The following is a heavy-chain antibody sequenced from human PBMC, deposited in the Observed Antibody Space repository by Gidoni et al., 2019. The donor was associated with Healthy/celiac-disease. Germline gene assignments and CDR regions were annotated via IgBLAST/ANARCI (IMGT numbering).Heavy chain of an antibody. D-gene: IGHD3-22*01. V-gene: IGHV3-30*18. CDR1: GCTFSSYG. CDR2: ISYDGSNK. Sequence: QVQLVESGGGVVQPGRSLRLSCAASGCTFSSYGMHWVRQAPGKGLEWVAVISYDGSNKYYADSVKGRFTISRDNSKNTLYLQMNSLRAEDTAVYYCAKGGHDSSGYYGYFDYWGQGTLVTVSS. CDR3: AKGGHDSSGYYGYFDY. J-gene: IGHJ4*02.